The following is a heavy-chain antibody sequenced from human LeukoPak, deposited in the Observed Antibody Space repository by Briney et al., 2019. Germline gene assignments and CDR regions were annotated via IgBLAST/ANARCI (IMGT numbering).Heavy chain of an antibody. Sequence: GGSLRLSCAASRFTFSNYAISWVRQAPGKGLEWVSAISGSGGSTYYADSVKGRFTISRDNSKNTLYLQMNSLRAEDTAVYYCARDQYYYDSSGFYRFDYWGQGTLVTVSS. CDR2: ISGSGGST. CDR3: ARDQYYYDSSGFYRFDY. CDR1: RFTFSNYA. D-gene: IGHD3-22*01. V-gene: IGHV3-23*01. J-gene: IGHJ4*02.